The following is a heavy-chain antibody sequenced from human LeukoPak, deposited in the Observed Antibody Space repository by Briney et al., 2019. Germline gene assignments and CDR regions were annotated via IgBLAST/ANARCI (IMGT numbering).Heavy chain of an antibody. CDR2: IYTTGST. CDR1: GGSITHSY. D-gene: IGHD3-3*01. CDR3: ARVMHDFWSGYVFDL. J-gene: IGHJ3*01. Sequence: SETLSLTCTVSGGSITHSYWTWIRQPAGKALEWIGRIYTTGSTNYNPSLRSRVTLSVDTSKNQFSLKLNSVTAADTAVYYCARVMHDFWSGYVFDLWGQGTMVTVSS. V-gene: IGHV4-4*07.